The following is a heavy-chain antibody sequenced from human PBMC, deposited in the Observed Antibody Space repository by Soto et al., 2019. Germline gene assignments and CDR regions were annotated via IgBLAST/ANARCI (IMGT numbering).Heavy chain of an antibody. CDR2: IIPIFGSP. CDR1: GGTFSTYA. J-gene: IGHJ6*02. Sequence: QEQLVQSGAEMKKPGSSVKISCEASGGTFSTYAFSWVRQAPGQGLECMGGIIPIFGSPRYAQKFQGRVTITADEFLSTAYMELSSLRSDDTAVYYCARYVADITSSYQALPEDYYYGMDVWGQGTTVTVSS. V-gene: IGHV1-69*01. CDR3: ARYVADITSSYQALPEDYYYGMDV. D-gene: IGHD2-2*01.